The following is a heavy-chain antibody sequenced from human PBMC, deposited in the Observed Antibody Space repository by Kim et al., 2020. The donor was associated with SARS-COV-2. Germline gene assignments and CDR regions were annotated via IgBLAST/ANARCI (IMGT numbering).Heavy chain of an antibody. J-gene: IGHJ1*01. D-gene: IGHD3-10*01. CDR3: AKDVTMVRGSRYFQH. CDR1: GFTFSSYA. V-gene: IGHV3-23*01. CDR2: TSGSGGST. Sequence: GGSLRLSCAASGFTFSSYAMSWVRQAPGKGLEWVSATSGSGGSTYYADSVKGRFTISRDNSKNTLYLQMNSLRAEDTAVYYCAKDVTMVRGSRYFQHWGQGTLVTVSS.